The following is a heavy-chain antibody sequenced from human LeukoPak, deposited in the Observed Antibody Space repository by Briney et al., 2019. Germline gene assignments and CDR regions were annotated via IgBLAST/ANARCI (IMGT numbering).Heavy chain of an antibody. CDR3: ARVSAARATLDY. CDR2: IYYSGST. Sequence: PSQTLSLTCTVSGGSISSGGYYWRWIRQHPGKGLEWIGYIYYSGSTYYNPSLKSRVTISVDTSKNQFSLKLSSVTAADTAVYYCARVSAARATLDYWGQGTLVTVSS. J-gene: IGHJ4*02. V-gene: IGHV4-31*03. D-gene: IGHD5-18*01. CDR1: GGSISSGGYY.